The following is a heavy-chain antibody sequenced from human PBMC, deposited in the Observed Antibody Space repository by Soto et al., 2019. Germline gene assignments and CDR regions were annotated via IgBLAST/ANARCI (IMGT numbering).Heavy chain of an antibody. CDR1: GGTFLRYA. CDR3: ARAGT. V-gene: IGHV1-69*13. CDR2: ITPISGTT. Sequence: AVPIYFPVSGGTFLRYAINWVRQAPGQGLEWMGGITPISGTTNYAQKFQGRVTITADESTSTAYMDLSSLRYDDTAVYYCARAGTWGQGSPVTVSS. J-gene: IGHJ5*02.